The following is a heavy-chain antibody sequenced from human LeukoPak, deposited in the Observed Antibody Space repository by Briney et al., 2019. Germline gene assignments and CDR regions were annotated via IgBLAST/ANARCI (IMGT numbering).Heavy chain of an antibody. CDR2: ISWNSGSI. D-gene: IGHD6-19*01. V-gene: IGHV3-9*01. J-gene: IGHJ3*02. Sequence: GGSLRLSCAASGFTFDDYAMHWVRQAPGKGLEWVSGISWNSGSIGYADSVEGRFTISRDNAKNSLYLQMNSLRAEDTALYYCAKATYSSGWYSSGAFDIWGQGTMVTVSS. CDR1: GFTFDDYA. CDR3: AKATYSSGWYSSGAFDI.